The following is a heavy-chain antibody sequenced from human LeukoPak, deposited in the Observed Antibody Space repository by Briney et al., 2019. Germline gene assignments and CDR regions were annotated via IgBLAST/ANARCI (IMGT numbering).Heavy chain of an antibody. J-gene: IGHJ4*02. CDR3: AKTPLRLGELSLYVS. V-gene: IGHV3-23*01. D-gene: IGHD3-16*02. CDR1: GFIFSSYA. CDR2: ISGGGGST. Sequence: GGSLRLSCVASGFIFSSYAMNWVRQAPGKGLEWVSVISGGGGSTYYADSVKGRFTISRDNSKNTLYLKMNSLRAEDRAVYYCAKTPLRLGELSLYVSWGQGTLVTVSS.